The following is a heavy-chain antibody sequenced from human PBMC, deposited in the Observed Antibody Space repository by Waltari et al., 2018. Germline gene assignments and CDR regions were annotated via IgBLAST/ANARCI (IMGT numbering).Heavy chain of an antibody. CDR1: GGSISSYY. V-gene: IGHV4-4*07. Sequence: QVQLQESGPGLVKPSETLSLTCTVSGGSISSYYWSWIRQPAGKGLEWIGRIYTSGSTNYNPPLKSRVTMSVDTSKNQFSLKLSSVTAADTAVYYCAREYYYDSSGYSYYYGMDVWGQGTTVTVSS. D-gene: IGHD3-22*01. CDR3: AREYYYDSSGYSYYYGMDV. J-gene: IGHJ6*02. CDR2: IYTSGST.